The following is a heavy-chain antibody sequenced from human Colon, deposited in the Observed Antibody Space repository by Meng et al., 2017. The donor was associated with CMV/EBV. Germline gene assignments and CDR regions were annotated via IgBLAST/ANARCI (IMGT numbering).Heavy chain of an antibody. CDR2: ISSDSKYT. CDR3: ARDAIGDCTSTACYWFDY. J-gene: IGHJ5*01. CDR1: ELTFSSYT. D-gene: IGHD2-2*03. Sequence: GESLKISCEASELTFSSYTMNWIRQAPGKGLEWVSFISSDSKYTYYSDSVRGRFTISRDNSKKSLYLQMNDVRGEDTAVYYCARDAIGDCTSTACYWFDYWGQGSLVTVSS. V-gene: IGHV3-21*01.